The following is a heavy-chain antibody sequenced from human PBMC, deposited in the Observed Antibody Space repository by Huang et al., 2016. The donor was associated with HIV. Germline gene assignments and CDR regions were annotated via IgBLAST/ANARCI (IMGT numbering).Heavy chain of an antibody. D-gene: IGHD3-22*01. Sequence: VQLIESGGGVVQPGKSLRLSCATSGFILSNYGMHWVRPAPGKGLKWVAFIRNDGMKKNYADSVRWRFTVGRENGNNTLFLQMRSLGVDDTAVYYCARGDYYDSSGYHPGYFDYWGQGILVTVSS. CDR1: GFILSNYG. CDR3: ARGDYYDSSGYHPGYFDY. CDR2: IRNDGMKK. J-gene: IGHJ4*02. V-gene: IGHV3-33*04.